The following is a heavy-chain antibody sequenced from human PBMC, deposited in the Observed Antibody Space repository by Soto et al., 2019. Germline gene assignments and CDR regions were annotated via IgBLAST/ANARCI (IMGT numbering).Heavy chain of an antibody. Sequence: EVQLVESGGGLVQPGRSLRLSCAVSGFTFADYPMHWVRQAPGKGLEWVSGISWNSDARVYADSVKGRFTISRDNAKNSLYLQTDSLRAEYSAVYYCARRAVAGHFDYWGQGTLVTVSS. CDR1: GFTFADYP. CDR2: ISWNSDAR. V-gene: IGHV3-9*01. D-gene: IGHD6-19*01. J-gene: IGHJ4*02. CDR3: ARRAVAGHFDY.